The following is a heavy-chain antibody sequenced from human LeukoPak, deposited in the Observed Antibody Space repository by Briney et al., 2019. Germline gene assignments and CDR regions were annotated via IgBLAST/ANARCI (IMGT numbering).Heavy chain of an antibody. J-gene: IGHJ3*02. CDR1: GYTFTGYY. CDR3: ARGGSRSSGAFDI. CDR2: INPNNGGT. V-gene: IGHV1-2*02. Sequence: GASVKVSCKASGYTFTGYYLHWVRQAPGQGLEWVVWINPNNGGTNYAQTFQGRVTMTRDTSISTAYVELSRLRFDDTAVYYCARGGSRSSGAFDIWGQGTMVTVSS. D-gene: IGHD6-13*01.